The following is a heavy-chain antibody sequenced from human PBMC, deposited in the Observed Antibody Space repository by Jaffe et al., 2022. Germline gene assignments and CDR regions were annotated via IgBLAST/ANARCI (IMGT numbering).Heavy chain of an antibody. CDR1: GGSISSYY. J-gene: IGHJ4*02. V-gene: IGHV4-59*01. Sequence: QVQLQESGPGLVKPSETLSLTCTVSGGSISSYYWSWIRQPPGKGLEWIGYIYYSGSTNYNPSLKSRVTISVDTSKNQFSLKLSSVTAADTAVYYCASSIYFDWLPTGYFAFDYWGQGTLVTVSS. CDR3: ASSIYFDWLPTGYFAFDY. CDR2: IYYSGST. D-gene: IGHD3-9*01.